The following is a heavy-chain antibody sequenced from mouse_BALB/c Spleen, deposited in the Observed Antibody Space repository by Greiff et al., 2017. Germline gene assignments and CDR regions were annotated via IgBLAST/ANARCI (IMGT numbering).Heavy chain of an antibody. CDR1: GYTFTSYW. CDR3: ARSGNLQYAMDY. J-gene: IGHJ4*01. D-gene: IGHD2-1*01. CDR2: IDPSDSYT. Sequence: VKLQQPGAELVKPGASVKLSCKASGYTFTSYWMHWVKQRPGQGLEWIGEIDPSDSYTNYNQKFKGKATLTVDKSSSTAYMQLSSLTSEDSAVYYCARSGNLQYAMDYWGQGTSVTVSS. V-gene: IGHV1-69*02.